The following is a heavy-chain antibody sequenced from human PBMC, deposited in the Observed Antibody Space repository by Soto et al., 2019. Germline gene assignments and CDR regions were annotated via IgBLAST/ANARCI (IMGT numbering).Heavy chain of an antibody. J-gene: IGHJ4*02. V-gene: IGHV3-23*01. D-gene: IGHD6-19*01. Sequence: EVQLLESGGGLVQPGGSLRLSCAASGFTFSSYAMNWVRQAPGKGLEWVSGISGSGGSTYYADSVKGRFTLSRDNSKNTLYLQMNSLSAEDTAVYYCASRSSGWYFDYWGQGTLVTVSS. CDR3: ASRSSGWYFDY. CDR2: ISGSGGST. CDR1: GFTFSSYA.